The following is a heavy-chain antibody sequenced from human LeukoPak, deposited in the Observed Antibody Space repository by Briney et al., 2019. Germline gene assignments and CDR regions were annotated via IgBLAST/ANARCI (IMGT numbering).Heavy chain of an antibody. Sequence: GESLKISCKGSGYSFTNYWIGWVRQMPGKGLEWMGIIYPGDSDTRYSPSFQGQVTISADKSISTAYLQWSSLKASDTAMYYCARRGAGDYTNYYYMDVWGKGTTVTVSS. CDR2: IYPGDSDT. CDR1: GYSFTNYW. J-gene: IGHJ6*03. CDR3: ARRGAGDYTNYYYMDV. V-gene: IGHV5-51*01. D-gene: IGHD4-17*01.